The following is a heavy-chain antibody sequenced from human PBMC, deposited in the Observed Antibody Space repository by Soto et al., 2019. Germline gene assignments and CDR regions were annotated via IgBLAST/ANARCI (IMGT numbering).Heavy chain of an antibody. V-gene: IGHV1-18*04. CDR1: GYTFTSYG. Sequence: ASVKVSCKASGYTFTSYGISWVRQAPGHGLEWMGWISDYNGNTNYAQKPQGRVTMTTDTSTSTAYMELRSLISDDTAVYYCARDFDGYPPYLEPFDYWGQGTLVTVSS. CDR3: ARDFDGYPPYLEPFDY. D-gene: IGHD6-13*01. J-gene: IGHJ4*02. CDR2: ISDYNGNT.